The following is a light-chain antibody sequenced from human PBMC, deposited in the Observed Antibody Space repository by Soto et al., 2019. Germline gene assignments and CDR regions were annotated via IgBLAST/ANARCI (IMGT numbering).Light chain of an antibody. CDR1: QSLLHSNGYNY. J-gene: IGKJ5*01. Sequence: DTVMTQSPFSLPVTPGEPASISCRSSQSLLHSNGYNYLDWYVQKPGQSPQLLIYMHSNRASGVPDRFSGSGSGSDFTLKISRVEAEDVGVYYCMQALRTPFTFGQGTRLEIK. V-gene: IGKV2-28*01. CDR3: MQALRTPFT. CDR2: MHS.